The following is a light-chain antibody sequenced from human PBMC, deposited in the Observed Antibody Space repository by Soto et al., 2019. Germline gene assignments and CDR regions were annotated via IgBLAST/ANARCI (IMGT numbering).Light chain of an antibody. CDR2: AAS. V-gene: IGKV1-5*01. Sequence: DIQMTQSPSTLSPHLGARVKITYRASENVGVWLAWYQQKPGKAPKLLIYAASSLQSGVPSRFSGSGSGTDFTLTISSLQPDDVATYYCQQYNSYSWTCGQGTKVDIK. J-gene: IGKJ1*01. CDR1: ENVGVW. CDR3: QQYNSYSWT.